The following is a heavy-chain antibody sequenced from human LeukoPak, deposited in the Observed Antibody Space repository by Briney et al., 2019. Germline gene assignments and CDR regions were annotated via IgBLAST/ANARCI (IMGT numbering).Heavy chain of an antibody. V-gene: IGHV3-48*01. CDR1: GITFSSYS. D-gene: IGHD3-9*01. Sequence: GGSLRLSCAASGITFSSYSMNWVRQAPGKGLEWVSYISSSSSTIYYADSVKGRFTISRDNAKNTLYLQMNSLRAEDTAVYYCAKDASLRYFDWIGRPDFYWGQGTLVTVSS. CDR3: AKDASLRYFDWIGRPDFY. J-gene: IGHJ4*02. CDR2: ISSSSSTI.